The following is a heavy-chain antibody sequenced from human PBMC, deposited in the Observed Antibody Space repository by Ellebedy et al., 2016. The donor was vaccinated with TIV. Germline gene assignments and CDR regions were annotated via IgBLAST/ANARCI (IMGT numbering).Heavy chain of an antibody. CDR3: AKASMRLYDGLEV. CDR1: GFVFDDYS. D-gene: IGHD2-2*01. J-gene: IGHJ3*01. Sequence: PGGSLRLSCATSGFVFDDYSMHWVRQAPGKGLEWVSSISWNSNTIAYPGSVKGRFTISRDNAKSSLFLQMNGMRVEDTALDYCAKASMRLYDGLEVWGQGTMVTVS. CDR2: ISWNSNTI. V-gene: IGHV3-9*01.